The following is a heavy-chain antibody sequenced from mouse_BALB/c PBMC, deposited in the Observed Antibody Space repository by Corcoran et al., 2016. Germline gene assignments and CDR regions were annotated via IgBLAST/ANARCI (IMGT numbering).Heavy chain of an antibody. Sequence: EVQLRQSGAELVKPGASVKLSCTASGFNIKDTYMHWVKQRPEQGLEWIGRIDPANGNTKYDPKFQGKATITADTSSNTAYLQLSSLTSEDTAVYYCDWDVGFAYWGQGTLVTVSA. CDR1: GFNIKDTY. D-gene: IGHD4-1*01. V-gene: IGHV14-3*02. J-gene: IGHJ3*01. CDR2: IDPANGNT. CDR3: DWDVGFAY.